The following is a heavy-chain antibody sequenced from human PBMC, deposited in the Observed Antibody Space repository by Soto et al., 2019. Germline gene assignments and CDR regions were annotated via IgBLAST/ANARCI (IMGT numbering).Heavy chain of an antibody. J-gene: IGHJ3*02. Sequence: SQLHPLTKTVSYGTSINYYWSCIRQPPGKGLEWIGYIYYSGSTNYNPSLKSRVTISVDTSKNQFSLKLSSVTAADTAVYYCAGTIRATGGAFDIWGQGTLVTVSS. D-gene: IGHD2-8*02. CDR1: YGTSINYY. V-gene: IGHV4-59*01. CDR3: AGTIRATGGAFDI. CDR2: IYYSGST.